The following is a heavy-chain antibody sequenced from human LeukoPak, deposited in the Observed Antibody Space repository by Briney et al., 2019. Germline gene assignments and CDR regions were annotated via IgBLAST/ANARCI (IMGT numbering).Heavy chain of an antibody. CDR3: ARNLGYCSDGNCFFDY. J-gene: IGHJ4*02. CDR2: ISSGGGAT. Sequence: GGSLRLSCVASGFTFSTYNMNWVRQAPGKGLEWVSAISSGGGATYYADSVKGRFTMSRANSKNTLYLQMNSPRVEDTAVYFCARNLGYCSDGNCFFDYWGQGTLVTVSS. D-gene: IGHD2-15*01. V-gene: IGHV3-23*01. CDR1: GFTFSTYN.